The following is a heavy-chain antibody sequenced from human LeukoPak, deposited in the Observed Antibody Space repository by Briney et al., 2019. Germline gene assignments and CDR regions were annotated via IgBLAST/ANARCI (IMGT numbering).Heavy chain of an antibody. J-gene: IGHJ5*02. D-gene: IGHD5-12*01. CDR1: GGSISSYY. Sequence: SETLSLTCTVSGGSISSYYWSWLRQPAGKGLEWIGRIHTSGGTNYNPSLKSRVTISVDKSKNQVSLKLNSVIVADTAAYYCARVHSGYDSSLWFDPWGQGTLVTVSS. V-gene: IGHV4-4*07. CDR2: IHTSGGT. CDR3: ARVHSGYDSSLWFDP.